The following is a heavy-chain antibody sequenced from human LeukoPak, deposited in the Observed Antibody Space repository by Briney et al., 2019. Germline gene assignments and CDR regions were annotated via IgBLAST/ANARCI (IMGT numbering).Heavy chain of an antibody. Sequence: ASVKVSCKASGYTFTSYYMHWVRQAPGQGLEWMGIINPSGGNTSYAQKFQGRVTMTRDTSTSTVYMELSSLRSEDTAVYYCAREDTIFGVVTWYYFDYWGQGTLVTVSS. CDR3: AREDTIFGVVTWYYFDY. CDR2: INPSGGNT. CDR1: GYTFTSYY. V-gene: IGHV1-46*01. J-gene: IGHJ4*02. D-gene: IGHD3-3*01.